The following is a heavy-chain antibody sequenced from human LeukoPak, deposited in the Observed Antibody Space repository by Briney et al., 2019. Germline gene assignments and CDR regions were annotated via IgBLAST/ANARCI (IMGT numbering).Heavy chain of an antibody. Sequence: SETLSLTCAVYGGSFSGYYWSWIRQPPGKGLEWIGEINHSGSTNYNPSLKSRVTISVDTSKNQFSLKLSSVTAADTAMYYCASGRGRPHYYIDVWGKGTTVTVSS. D-gene: IGHD6-25*01. CDR1: GGSFSGYY. CDR2: INHSGST. V-gene: IGHV4-34*01. CDR3: ASGRGRPHYYIDV. J-gene: IGHJ6*03.